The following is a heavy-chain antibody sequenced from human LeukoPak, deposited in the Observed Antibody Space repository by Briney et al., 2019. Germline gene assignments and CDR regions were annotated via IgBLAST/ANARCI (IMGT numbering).Heavy chain of an antibody. CDR3: ASGVVGIAAGYYFDY. V-gene: IGHV1-69*05. Sequence: SVKVSCKASGGTFSSYAISWVRQAPGQGLEWMGGIIPIFGTANYAQKFQGRVTITTDESTSTAYMELSSLRSEDTAVYYCASGVVGIAAGYYFDYWGQGTLVTVSS. J-gene: IGHJ4*02. CDR2: IIPIFGTA. D-gene: IGHD6-13*01. CDR1: GGTFSSYA.